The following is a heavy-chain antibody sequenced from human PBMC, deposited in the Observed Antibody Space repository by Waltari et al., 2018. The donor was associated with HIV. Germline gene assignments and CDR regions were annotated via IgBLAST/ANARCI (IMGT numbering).Heavy chain of an antibody. CDR1: GGSISSYF. Sequence: QVQLQESGPGLVKPSATLSLTCTVSGGSISSYFWIWIRQPAGQGLEWIGRIYTSGSTNYNPSLKSRVTMSVDTSKNQFSLKLSSVTAADTAVYYCARGSTVAGKGGYYYYGMDVWGQGTTVTVSS. J-gene: IGHJ6*02. CDR2: IYTSGST. D-gene: IGHD6-19*01. CDR3: ARGSTVAGKGGYYYYGMDV. V-gene: IGHV4-4*07.